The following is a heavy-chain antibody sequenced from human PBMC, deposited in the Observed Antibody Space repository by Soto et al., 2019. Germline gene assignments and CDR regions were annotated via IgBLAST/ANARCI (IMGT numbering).Heavy chain of an antibody. J-gene: IGHJ6*02. CDR3: AKVKRSSGGSCHSRMDV. V-gene: IGHV3-23*01. Sequence: SGGSLILSCAASGFTFSSYAMSWVRQAPGKGLEWVSAISGSGGSTYYADSVKGRFTISRDNSKNTLYLQMNSLRAEDTAVYYCAKVKRSSGGSCHSRMDVWGQGTTVTVSS. CDR1: GFTFSSYA. CDR2: ISGSGGST. D-gene: IGHD2-15*01.